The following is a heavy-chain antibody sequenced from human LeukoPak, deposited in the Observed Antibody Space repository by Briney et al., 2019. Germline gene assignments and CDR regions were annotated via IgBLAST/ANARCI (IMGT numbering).Heavy chain of an antibody. CDR1: GFTFSSYA. D-gene: IGHD2-2*03. Sequence: PGGSLRLSCAASGFTFSSYAMSWVRQAPGKGLEWVSAISGSGGSTYYADSVKGRFTISRDNSKNTLYLQMNSLRAEDTAVYYCAKDGYCSSTSCRRTYYYYMDVWGKGTTVTVSS. V-gene: IGHV3-23*01. J-gene: IGHJ6*03. CDR2: ISGSGGST. CDR3: AKDGYCSSTSCRRTYYYYMDV.